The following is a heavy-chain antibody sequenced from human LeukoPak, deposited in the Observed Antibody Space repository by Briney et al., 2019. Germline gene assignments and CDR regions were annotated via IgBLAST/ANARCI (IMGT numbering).Heavy chain of an antibody. CDR1: GFPFSSYW. CDR3: ARDPVEWELLLDY. Sequence: GGSLRLPCGASGFPFSSYWVGWVRQARGKRLEWEPNMNIDGTEKYYTNSAKGRFTISRDNARNSVYLQMNSLRVEDTAVYYGARDPVEWELLLDYWGQGTLVTVSS. J-gene: IGHJ4*02. CDR2: MNIDGTEK. D-gene: IGHD1-26*01. V-gene: IGHV3-7*01.